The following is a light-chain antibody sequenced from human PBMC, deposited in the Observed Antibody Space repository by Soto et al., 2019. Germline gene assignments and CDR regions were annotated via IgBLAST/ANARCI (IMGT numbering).Light chain of an antibody. J-gene: IGKJ5*01. CDR1: QGISSW. V-gene: IGKV1-12*01. Sequence: DIQMTQSPSSVSASVGDRVTVTCRASQGISSWLAWYQKKPGKAPKLLIYAASSLQSGVPSRFSGSGSGTDFTLTISSLQPEDCAIYFYQQANSFPITFGQGTRLEIK. CDR2: AAS. CDR3: QQANSFPIT.